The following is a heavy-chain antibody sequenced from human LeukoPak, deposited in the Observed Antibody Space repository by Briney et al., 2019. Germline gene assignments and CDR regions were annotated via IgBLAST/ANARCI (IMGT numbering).Heavy chain of an antibody. J-gene: IGHJ4*02. CDR2: ISYDGSNK. CDR3: ARESGSYAGGFDY. Sequence: PGRSLRLSCAASGFTFSSYAMHWVRQAPGRGLEWVAVISYDGSNKYYADSVKGRFTISRDNSKNTLYLQMNSLRAEDTAVYYCARESGSYAGGFDYWGQGTLVTVSS. D-gene: IGHD1-26*01. CDR1: GFTFSSYA. V-gene: IGHV3-30*04.